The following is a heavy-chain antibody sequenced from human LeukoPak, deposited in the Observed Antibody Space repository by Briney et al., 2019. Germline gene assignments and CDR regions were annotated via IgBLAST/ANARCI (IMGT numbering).Heavy chain of an antibody. CDR3: ARGNIVGATWSPFDY. Sequence: ASVKGSCKASGYTFTSYYMHWVRQAPGQGLEWMGIINPSGGSTSYAQKFQGRVTMTRDTSTSTVYMELSSLRSEDTAVYYCARGNIVGATWSPFDYWGQGTLVTVSS. CDR2: INPSGGST. D-gene: IGHD1-26*01. J-gene: IGHJ4*02. CDR1: GYTFTSYY. V-gene: IGHV1-46*01.